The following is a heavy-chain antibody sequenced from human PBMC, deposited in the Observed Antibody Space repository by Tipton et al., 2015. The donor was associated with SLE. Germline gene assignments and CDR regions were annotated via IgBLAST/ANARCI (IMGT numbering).Heavy chain of an antibody. V-gene: IGHV4-39*07. CDR2: IYYSGGT. Sequence: TLSLTCTVSGGSISSSSYYWGWIRQPPGKGLEWIGSIYYSGGTYYNPSLKSRVTISVDTSKNQFSLKLSSVTAADTAVYYCARDFELDGSSGAFDIWGQGTMVTVSS. CDR3: ARDFELDGSSGAFDI. D-gene: IGHD6-6*01. CDR1: GGSISSSSYY. J-gene: IGHJ3*02.